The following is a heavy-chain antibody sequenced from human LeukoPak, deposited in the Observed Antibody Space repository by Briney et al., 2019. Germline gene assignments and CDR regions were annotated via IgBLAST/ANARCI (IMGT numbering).Heavy chain of an antibody. J-gene: IGHJ4*02. CDR1: GFTFSSYA. CDR2: ISYDGSNK. Sequence: GGSLRLSCAASGFTFSSYAMHWVRQAPGKGLEWVAVISYDGSNKYYADPVKGRFTISRDNSKNTLYLQMNSLRAEDTAVYYCARVGNIVATSNGGEVDYWGQGTLVTVSS. CDR3: ARVGNIVATSNGGEVDY. D-gene: IGHD5-12*01. V-gene: IGHV3-30-3*01.